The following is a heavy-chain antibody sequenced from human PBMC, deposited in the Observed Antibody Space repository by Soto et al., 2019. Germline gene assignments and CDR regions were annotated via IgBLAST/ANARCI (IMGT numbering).Heavy chain of an antibody. D-gene: IGHD3-22*01. CDR2: ISSSSSYI. CDR3: ARDVPMTSTDY. V-gene: IGHV3-21*01. J-gene: IGHJ4*02. CDR1: ALAHTGYG. Sequence: PGGSVRHSCAVSALAHTGYGMSWVRQAPGTGLEWVSSISSSSSYIYYADSVKGRFTISRDNAKNSLYLQMNSLRAEDTAVYYCARDVPMTSTDYWGQGTLVTVSS.